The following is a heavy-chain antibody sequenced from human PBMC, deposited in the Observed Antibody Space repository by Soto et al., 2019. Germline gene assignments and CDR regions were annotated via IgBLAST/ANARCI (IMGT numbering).Heavy chain of an antibody. CDR3: ARGRRDVI. CDR2: INASGGAT. Sequence: QVQLVQSGAEVKRPGASVKISCKASGFPFSHYYMIWVRQAPGPGLEWMGKINASGGATTYAQNIQGILTVTSNTSSSTVYMEIIGLTSDDTAVYYYARGRRDVIWGQGTQVTVSS. V-gene: IGHV1-46*01. J-gene: IGHJ4*02. CDR1: GFPFSHYY.